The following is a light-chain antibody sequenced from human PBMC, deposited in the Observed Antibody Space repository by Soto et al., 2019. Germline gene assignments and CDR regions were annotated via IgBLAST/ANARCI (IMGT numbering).Light chain of an antibody. J-gene: IGKJ4*01. CDR2: AAI. Sequence: DIQMTQSPSSVSASIGDRVTITCRASQDIDSGLAWFQQKPGEAPRLLIYAAISLHSGVPSRFSGAGSGTDFSLTISSLQTEDFATYFCQQVNSFPLTFGGGTKVEIK. V-gene: IGKV1-12*01. CDR1: QDIDSG. CDR3: QQVNSFPLT.